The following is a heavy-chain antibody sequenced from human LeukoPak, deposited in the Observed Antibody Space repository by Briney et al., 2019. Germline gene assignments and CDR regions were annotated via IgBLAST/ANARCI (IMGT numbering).Heavy chain of an antibody. CDR3: AKWGDYDVLTGYYVSDY. D-gene: IGHD3-9*01. CDR2: ITGSGGNT. J-gene: IGHJ4*02. CDR1: GFTLFNYA. V-gene: IGHV3-23*01. Sequence: PGASLRLSCAAPGFTLFNYAMSWVRQAPGKGLDWGSAITGSGGNTYYADSVKGRFTISRDNSKNTVFLQMNSLRAEDTAVYYCAKWGDYDVLTGYYVSDYWGQGTLVTVSS.